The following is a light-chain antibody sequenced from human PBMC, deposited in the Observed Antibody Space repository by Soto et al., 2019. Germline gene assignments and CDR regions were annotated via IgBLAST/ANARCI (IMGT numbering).Light chain of an antibody. CDR3: KQYGSSPIT. V-gene: IGKV3-20*01. CDR1: QSVSSSY. Sequence: EIVLTQSPGTLSLSPGERATLSCRASQSVSSSYLAWYQQKPGQAPRLLIYGASSRATGIPDRFSGSGSGRDFTFTISRLEPEDFAVYYCKQYGSSPITFGQGTRLEIK. J-gene: IGKJ5*01. CDR2: GAS.